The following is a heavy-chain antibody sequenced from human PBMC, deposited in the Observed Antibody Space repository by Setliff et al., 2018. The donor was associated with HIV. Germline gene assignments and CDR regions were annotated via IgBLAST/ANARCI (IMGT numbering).Heavy chain of an antibody. CDR3: ARGRLVTSFDF. CDR1: GFSLSNPRMG. CDR2: IFSDDAN. Sequence: SGPTLVNPTQTLTLTCTVSGFSLSNPRMGVSWIRQSPGKALEWLAHIFSDDANSYRTSLKSRLTISKDTSKSQVVLTMTNMDPVDTGTYYCARGRLVTSFDFWGQGALVTVSS. D-gene: IGHD2-21*02. J-gene: IGHJ4*02. V-gene: IGHV2-26*02.